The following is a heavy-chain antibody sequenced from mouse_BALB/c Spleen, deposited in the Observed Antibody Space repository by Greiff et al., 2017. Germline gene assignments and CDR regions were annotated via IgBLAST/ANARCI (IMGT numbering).Heavy chain of an antibody. CDR3: TRESPSFDY. Sequence: EVKVEESGGGLVQPGGSMKLSCVASGFTFSNYWMNWVRQSPEKGLEWVAEIRLKSNNYATHYAESVKGRFTISRDDSKSSVYLQMNNLRAEDTGIYYCTRESPSFDYWGQGTTLTVSS. CDR2: IRLKSNNYAT. CDR1: GFTFSNYW. V-gene: IGHV6-6*02. J-gene: IGHJ2*01.